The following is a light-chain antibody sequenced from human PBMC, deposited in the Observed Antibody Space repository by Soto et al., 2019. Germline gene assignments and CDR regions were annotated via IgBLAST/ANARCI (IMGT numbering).Light chain of an antibody. Sequence: QSVLTQPPSVSGAPGQRVTISCAGASSNIGAGSDVHWYQHLPGTAPKLLIYGNNNRPSGVPDRFSGSKSGTSASLAITGLQAEYEADYYCLSYDSSMIRWVFGGGTKLTVL. J-gene: IGLJ3*02. CDR3: LSYDSSMIRWV. V-gene: IGLV1-40*01. CDR1: SSNIGAGSD. CDR2: GNN.